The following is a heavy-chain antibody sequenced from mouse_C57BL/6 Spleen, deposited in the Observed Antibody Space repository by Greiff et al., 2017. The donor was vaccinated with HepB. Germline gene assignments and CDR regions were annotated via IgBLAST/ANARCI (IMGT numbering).Heavy chain of an antibody. CDR2: IEPSDSYT. V-gene: IGHV1-59*01. CDR1: GYTFTSYW. Sequence: VQLQQPGAELVRPGTSVKLSCKASGYTFTSYWLHWVKQRPGQGLEWIGVIEPSDSYTNYNQKFKGKATFTVDTSSSTAYMQLSSLTSEDSAVYYCARKELFYYFDYCGQSTTLTVSS. CDR3: ARKELFYYFDY. J-gene: IGHJ2*01.